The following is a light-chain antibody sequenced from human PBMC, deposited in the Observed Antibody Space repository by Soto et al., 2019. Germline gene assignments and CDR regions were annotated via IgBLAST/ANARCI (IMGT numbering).Light chain of an antibody. V-gene: IGKV3-20*01. Sequence: EIVLTRSPGTLSLSPGERATLYCRASQSVGSNYLAWYQQKPGQAPRVLIYGASSRATGIPDRFSGSGSGADFTLTISRPEPEDFAVYYCQQYTTSPFTFGPGTKVDIK. J-gene: IGKJ3*01. CDR2: GAS. CDR3: QQYTTSPFT. CDR1: QSVGSNY.